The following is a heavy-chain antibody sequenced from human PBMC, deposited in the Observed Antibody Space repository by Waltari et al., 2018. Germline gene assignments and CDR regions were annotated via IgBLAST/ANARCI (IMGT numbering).Heavy chain of an antibody. CDR1: GFTFSSYA. CDR2: ISGSGGST. CDR3: ADLRVLNGGNFYGY. J-gene: IGHJ4*02. Sequence: EVQLLESGGGLVQPGGSLRLSCAASGFTFSSYAMSCVRQAPGKGLEWVSAISGSGGSTYYADSVKGRFTISRDNSKNTLYLQMNSLRAEDTAVYYCADLRVLNGGNFYGYWGQGTLVTVSS. V-gene: IGHV3-23*01. D-gene: IGHD2-21*02.